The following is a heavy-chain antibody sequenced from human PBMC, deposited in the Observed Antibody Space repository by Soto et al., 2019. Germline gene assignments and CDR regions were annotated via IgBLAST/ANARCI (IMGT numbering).Heavy chain of an antibody. D-gene: IGHD6-13*01. V-gene: IGHV3-21*01. Sequence: EVQLVESGGGLVKPGGSLRLSCAASGFTFSTYSMNWVRQAPGKGLEWVSAITSGSNYIYYADSVKGRFTISRDNAKNSLYLQVNSLRAEETAVYYCARVSPAAGTLSAFDIWGQGTVVTVSS. CDR2: ITSGSNYI. J-gene: IGHJ3*02. CDR3: ARVSPAAGTLSAFDI. CDR1: GFTFSTYS.